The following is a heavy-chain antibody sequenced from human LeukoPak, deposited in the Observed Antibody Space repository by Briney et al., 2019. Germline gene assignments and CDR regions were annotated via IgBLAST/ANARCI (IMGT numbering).Heavy chain of an antibody. J-gene: IGHJ4*02. D-gene: IGHD2/OR15-2a*01. CDR1: GGSIGSYY. CDR3: AGHHPRNTVDF. Sequence: SETLSLTCTVSGGSIGSYYWSWIRQPPGKGLEWIAYISDIGSINYDPSLKSRVTISLDTSKNQFSLKLSSVTAADTAVYYCAGHHPRNTVDFWGQGTLVTVSS. CDR2: ISDIGSI. V-gene: IGHV4-59*08.